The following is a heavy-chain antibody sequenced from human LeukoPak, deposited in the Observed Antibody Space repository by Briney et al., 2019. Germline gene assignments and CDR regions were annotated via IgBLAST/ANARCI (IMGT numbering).Heavy chain of an antibody. CDR1: GESLSGHY. Sequence: PSETLSLTCAVSGESLSGHYWNWIRQSPGQGLEWIGEVSHSGTTSYNPSLKSRVSMSVDTSKSQFSLTLRSVTAADTAVYYCARDEVGATVFDYWGQGTLVTVSS. CDR3: ARDEVGATVFDY. V-gene: IGHV4-34*01. CDR2: VSHSGTT. D-gene: IGHD1-26*01. J-gene: IGHJ4*02.